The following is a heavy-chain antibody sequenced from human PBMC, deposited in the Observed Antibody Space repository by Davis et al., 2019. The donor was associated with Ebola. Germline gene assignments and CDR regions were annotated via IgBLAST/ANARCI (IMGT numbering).Heavy chain of an antibody. CDR1: GFTFSSYA. CDR2: ISYDGSNK. V-gene: IGHV3-30*04. D-gene: IGHD6-13*01. J-gene: IGHJ4*02. Sequence: GGSLRLSCAASGFTFSSYAMHWVLQAPGKGLEWVAVISYDGSNKYYADSVKGRFTISRDNAKNSLYLQVNSLRDEDTAVYYCAKFSRAGDSVWGQGTLVTVSS. CDR3: AKFSRAGDSV.